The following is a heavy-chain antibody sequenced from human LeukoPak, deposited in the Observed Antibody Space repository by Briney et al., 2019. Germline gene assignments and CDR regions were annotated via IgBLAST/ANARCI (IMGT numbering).Heavy chain of an antibody. J-gene: IGHJ3*02. Sequence: GASVKVSCKASGYIFTSYYMHWVRQAPGQGLEWMRIINPGGGSTSYAQKFQGRVTMTRDTSTSTVYIELSSLRSEDTAVYYCAREAGRITIFGVVRPVAFDIWGQGTMVTVSS. D-gene: IGHD3-3*01. V-gene: IGHV1-46*01. CDR3: AREAGRITIFGVVRPVAFDI. CDR1: GYIFTSYY. CDR2: INPGGGST.